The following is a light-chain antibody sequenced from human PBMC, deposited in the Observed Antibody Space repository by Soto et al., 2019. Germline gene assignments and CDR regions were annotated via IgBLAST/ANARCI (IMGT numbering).Light chain of an antibody. J-gene: IGKJ3*01. Sequence: EIVLTQSPGTLSLSPGETATLSCRASQTIGSTYLAWYQQKPGQAPRLLIFGTSSRATGIPDRFSGSGSGTDFTLTISSLEPDDFAVYYCQQYGSSPLFTFGPGTKVDFK. CDR1: QTIGSTY. CDR3: QQYGSSPLFT. CDR2: GTS. V-gene: IGKV3-20*01.